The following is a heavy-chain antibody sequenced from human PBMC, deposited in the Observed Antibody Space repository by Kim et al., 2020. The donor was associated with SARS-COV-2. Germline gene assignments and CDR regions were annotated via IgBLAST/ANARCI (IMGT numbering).Heavy chain of an antibody. V-gene: IGHV4-39*01. CDR1: GGSITSSSYY. D-gene: IGHD1-26*01. J-gene: IGHJ4*02. Sequence: SETLSLTCTVSGGSITSSSYYWAWIRQPPGKGLEWIGSIYYSGSTYYNLSLKSRVTISVDTSKNQFSLKLSSVTAADTAVYYCARRGARGLFDYWGQGTLVTVSS. CDR3: ARRGARGLFDY. CDR2: IYYSGST.